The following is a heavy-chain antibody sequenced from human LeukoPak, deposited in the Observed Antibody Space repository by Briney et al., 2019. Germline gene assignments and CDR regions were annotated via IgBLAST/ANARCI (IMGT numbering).Heavy chain of an antibody. CDR3: ACLTTADAFDI. Sequence: SETLSLTCAVYVGSFSGYYWSWIRQPPGKGLEWIGYIYDSGSTNYNPSLKSRVTISVDTSKNQFSLKLSSVTAADTAVYYCACLTTADAFDIWGQGTMVTVSS. CDR2: IYDSGST. D-gene: IGHD3-22*01. J-gene: IGHJ3*02. V-gene: IGHV4-59*01. CDR1: VGSFSGYY.